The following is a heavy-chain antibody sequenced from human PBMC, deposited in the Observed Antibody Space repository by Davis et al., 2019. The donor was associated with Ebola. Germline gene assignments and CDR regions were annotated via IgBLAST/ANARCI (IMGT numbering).Heavy chain of an antibody. V-gene: IGHV5-10-1*01. CDR1: GFTFTTHW. Sequence: GESLKISCETSGFTFTTHWIAWVRQMPGKGLEWVGRINPRDSYTFYSPPFQGHVTISADTSINTAYLQWRSLKASDTAMYYCARGGDYNWNSLTGMDVWGQGTTVTVPS. J-gene: IGHJ6*02. D-gene: IGHD1-7*01. CDR3: ARGGDYNWNSLTGMDV. CDR2: INPRDSYT.